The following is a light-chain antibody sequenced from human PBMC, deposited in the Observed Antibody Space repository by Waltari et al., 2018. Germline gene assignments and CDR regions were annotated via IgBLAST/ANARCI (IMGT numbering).Light chain of an antibody. V-gene: IGKV1-NL1*01. CDR3: QQYYHTRQIT. Sequence: DIQMTQSPSYLSASVGDRVTITCRASQGISNSLAWYQQKPGKAPKLLLSAASTLESGVPSRFRGSGSGTDYTLTISSLQPEDFATYYCQQYYHTRQITFGPGTKVDFK. CDR1: QGISNS. J-gene: IGKJ3*01. CDR2: AAS.